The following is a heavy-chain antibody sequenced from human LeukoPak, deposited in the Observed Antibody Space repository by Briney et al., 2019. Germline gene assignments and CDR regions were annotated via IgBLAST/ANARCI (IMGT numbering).Heavy chain of an antibody. CDR1: GYIFTTYD. CDR2: LNPNSCNA. D-gene: IGHD7-27*01. CDR3: ARRKFLGWFDP. Sequence: ASVNVSCKASGYIFTTYDIGWVRQPTGQGLEWIGCLNPNSCNAGYAQKVQGRVTISRNTSISTAYMELSSLRSDDTAIYYCARRKFLGWFDPWGQGTLVTVSS. V-gene: IGHV1-8*03. J-gene: IGHJ5*02.